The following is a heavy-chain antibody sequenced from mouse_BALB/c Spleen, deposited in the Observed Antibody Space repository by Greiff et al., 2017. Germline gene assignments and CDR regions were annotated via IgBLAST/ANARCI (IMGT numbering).Heavy chain of an antibody. CDR3: ARWGGNSDAMDY. D-gene: IGHD2-1*01. CDR1: GYAFTNYL. V-gene: IGHV1-54*03. CDR2: INPGSGGT. Sequence: LVESGAELVRPGTSVKVSCKASGYAFTNYLIEWVKQRPGQGLEWIGVINPGSGGTNYNEKFKGKATLTADKSSSTAYMQLSSLTSDDSAVYFCARWGGNSDAMDYWGQGTSVTVSA. J-gene: IGHJ4*01.